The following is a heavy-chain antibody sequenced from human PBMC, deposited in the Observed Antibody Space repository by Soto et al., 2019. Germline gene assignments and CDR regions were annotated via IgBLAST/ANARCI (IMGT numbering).Heavy chain of an antibody. CDR1: GFTFSSYA. D-gene: IGHD1-26*01. CDR2: ISGSGGST. CDR3: AKAGSYSKGPFDY. J-gene: IGHJ4*02. V-gene: IGHV3-23*01. Sequence: EVQLLESGGGLVQPGGSLRLSCAASGFTFSSYAMRWVRQAPGKGLEWVSAISGSGGSTYYADSVKGRFTISRDNSKNTLYLRMNSLRAEDTAVYYCAKAGSYSKGPFDYWGQGTLVTVSS.